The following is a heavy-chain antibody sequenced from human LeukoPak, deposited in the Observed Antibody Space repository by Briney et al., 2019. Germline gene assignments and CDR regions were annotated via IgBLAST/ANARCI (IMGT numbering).Heavy chain of an antibody. CDR2: INHSGST. Sequence: SETLSLTCAVYGGSFSGYYWSCIRQPPGKGLEWIGEINHSGSTNYNPSLKSRVTISVDTSKNQFSLKLSSVTAADTAVYYCARGHVGYSSRWFRWFDPWGQGTLVTVSS. V-gene: IGHV4-34*01. D-gene: IGHD6-13*01. J-gene: IGHJ5*02. CDR3: ARGHVGYSSRWFRWFDP. CDR1: GGSFSGYY.